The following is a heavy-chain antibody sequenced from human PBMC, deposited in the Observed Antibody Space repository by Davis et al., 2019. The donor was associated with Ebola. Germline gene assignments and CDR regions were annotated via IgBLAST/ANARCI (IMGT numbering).Heavy chain of an antibody. J-gene: IGHJ5*02. CDR2: INAGNGNT. CDR3: ARDQSTVTTTWFDP. Sequence: ASVPVSCKASGYTFTSYAMHWVRQAPGQRLEWMGWINAGNGNTKYSQKFQGRVTITRDTSASPAYMQLSSLRSDDTAVYYCARDQSTVTTTWFDPWGQGTLVTVSS. D-gene: IGHD4-17*01. V-gene: IGHV1-3*01. CDR1: GYTFTSYA.